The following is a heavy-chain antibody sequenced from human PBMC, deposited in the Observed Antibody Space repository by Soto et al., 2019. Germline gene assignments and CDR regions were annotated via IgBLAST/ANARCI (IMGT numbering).Heavy chain of an antibody. D-gene: IGHD1-26*01. Sequence: GGSLRLSCATSGFTFSSSGMSWVRQAPGKGLEWVSGISASGGETYYGDSVKGRFTISRDNAKNSLSLQMNSLRAEDTAVYYCARDGSPVSYYYGMDVWGQGTTVTVSS. CDR2: ISASGGET. J-gene: IGHJ6*02. V-gene: IGHV3-23*01. CDR1: GFTFSSSG. CDR3: ARDGSPVSYYYGMDV.